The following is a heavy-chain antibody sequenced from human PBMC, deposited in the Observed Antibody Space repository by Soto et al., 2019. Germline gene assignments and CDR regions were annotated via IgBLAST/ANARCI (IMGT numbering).Heavy chain of an antibody. Sequence: PGESLKISCKGSGYSFTSSWIGWVRQMPGKGLEWMGIIYPGDSDTRYSPSFQGQVTISADKSISTAYLQWSSLKASDTAMYYCARQAPYSSSSYYFDYWGQGTLVTVSS. CDR2: IYPGDSDT. V-gene: IGHV5-51*01. D-gene: IGHD6-6*01. CDR1: GYSFTSSW. J-gene: IGHJ4*02. CDR3: ARQAPYSSSSYYFDY.